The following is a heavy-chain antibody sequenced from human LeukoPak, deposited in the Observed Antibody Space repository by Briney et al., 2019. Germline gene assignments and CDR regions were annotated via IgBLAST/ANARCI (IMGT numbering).Heavy chain of an antibody. CDR1: GGSISSSNW. CDR2: IYQSGST. Sequence: PSGTLSLTCAVSGGSISSSNWWSWVRQPPGKGLEWIGEIYQSGSTNYNPSLKSRVTISVDTSKNQFSLKLSSVTAADTAVYYCAALFITMVRGVIRGNWFDPWGQGTLVTVSS. J-gene: IGHJ5*02. CDR3: AALFITMVRGVIRGNWFDP. V-gene: IGHV4-4*02. D-gene: IGHD3-10*01.